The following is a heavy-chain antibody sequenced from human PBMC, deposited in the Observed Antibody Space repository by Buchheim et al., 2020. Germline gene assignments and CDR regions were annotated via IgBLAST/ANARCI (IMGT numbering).Heavy chain of an antibody. CDR3: AKGDWDY. D-gene: IGHD1-26*01. CDR1: GFSFNSYS. V-gene: IGHV3-48*01. J-gene: IGHJ4*02. CDR2: ISYDSVNI. Sequence: EVQLVESGGGLVQPGGSLRLSCAASGFSFNSYSMNWVRQAPGKGLEWVLYISYDSVNIHYADSVKGRFTISRDNAKNSLYLQMTSLRAEDTAVYYCAKGDWDYWGQGTL.